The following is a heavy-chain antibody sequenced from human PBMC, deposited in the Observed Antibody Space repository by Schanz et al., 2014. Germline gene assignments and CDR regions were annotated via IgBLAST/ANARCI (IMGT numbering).Heavy chain of an antibody. CDR3: ARAKRFGDMDV. CDR1: GFTFSGYA. Sequence: EVQLLESGGGLVQPGGSLRISCAASGFTFSGYAMTWVRQAPGKGREWVSAISGTGASTYYADSVKGRFTISRDNSKNTLYLQMNSLRAEDTAVYYCARAKRFGDMDVWGQGTTVTVSS. CDR2: ISGTGAST. V-gene: IGHV3-23*01. J-gene: IGHJ6*02. D-gene: IGHD3-10*01.